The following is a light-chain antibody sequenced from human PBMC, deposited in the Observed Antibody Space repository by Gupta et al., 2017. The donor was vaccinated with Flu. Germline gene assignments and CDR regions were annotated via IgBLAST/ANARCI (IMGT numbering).Light chain of an antibody. Sequence: QSVLTQPPSVSGAPGQRVTISCTGNSSNIGAGYDVNWYQHLPGTAPKLLIYANNDRPSGVPDRFSGSKSGISASLAITGLQAEDEADFYGQSYDSSLSAYVFGAGTKVTVL. CDR3: QSYDSSLSAYV. V-gene: IGLV1-40*01. J-gene: IGLJ1*01. CDR1: SSNIGAGYD. CDR2: ANN.